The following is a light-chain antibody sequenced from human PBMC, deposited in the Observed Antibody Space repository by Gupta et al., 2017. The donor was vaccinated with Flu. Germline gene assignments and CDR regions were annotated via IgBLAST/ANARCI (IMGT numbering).Light chain of an antibody. CDR3: QRKYRTHL. CDR2: WAS. CDR1: QSVLYSSNNKNY. J-gene: IGKJ3*01. V-gene: IGKV4-1*01. Sequence: DIVMTLSPYSLAVSLGERATINCKSSQSVLYSSNNKNYLAWYQQKPGQPPKLRIYWASTRESGVPNRFSGSGSGTDVSLNIRRLQDEDVAVYYCQRKYRTHLFGPGTKVD.